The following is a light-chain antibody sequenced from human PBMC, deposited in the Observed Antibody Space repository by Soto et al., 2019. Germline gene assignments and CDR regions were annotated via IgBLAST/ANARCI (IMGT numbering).Light chain of an antibody. CDR2: KAS. V-gene: IGKV1-27*01. Sequence: IQLTQSPSSLSASVGDRVTITCRASQTISSWLAWYQQKPGKAPKLLIYKASTLQAGVPSRFSGSGSGTDFTLTISSLQPEDVAAYYCQKYNSAPLTFGGGTKVDIK. CDR3: QKYNSAPLT. J-gene: IGKJ4*01. CDR1: QTISSW.